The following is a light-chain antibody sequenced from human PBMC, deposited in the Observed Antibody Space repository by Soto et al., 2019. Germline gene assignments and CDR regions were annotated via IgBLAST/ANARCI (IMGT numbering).Light chain of an antibody. CDR2: GAS. Sequence: EIVLTQSPGTLSLSPGERATLSRRASRSVSSSYLAWYQQKPGQAPRLLIYGASSRATGIPDRFSGSGSGTDFTLTISRLEPEDFAVYYCQQYGSSPPYTFGQGTKLEIK. J-gene: IGKJ2*01. CDR3: QQYGSSPPYT. V-gene: IGKV3-20*01. CDR1: RSVSSSY.